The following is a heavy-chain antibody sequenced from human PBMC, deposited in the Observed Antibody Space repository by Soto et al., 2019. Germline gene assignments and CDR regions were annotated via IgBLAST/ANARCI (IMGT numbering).Heavy chain of an antibody. D-gene: IGHD6-13*01. V-gene: IGHV3-15*01. Sequence: PGGSLILSCAASGFTFSNAWMSWVRQAPGKGLEWVGRIKSKTDGGTTDYAAPVKGRFTISRDDSKNTLYLQMNSLKTEDTAVYYCTTDEVGSSSWDFDYWGQGTLVTVSS. J-gene: IGHJ4*02. CDR3: TTDEVGSSSWDFDY. CDR1: GFTFSNAW. CDR2: IKSKTDGGTT.